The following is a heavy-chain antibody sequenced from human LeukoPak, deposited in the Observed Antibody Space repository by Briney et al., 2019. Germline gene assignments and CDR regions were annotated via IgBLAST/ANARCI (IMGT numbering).Heavy chain of an antibody. J-gene: IGHJ4*02. CDR2: IYTSGST. CDR1: GGSISSYY. CDR3: ASEAYYYDSSGYYKY. D-gene: IGHD3-22*01. V-gene: IGHV4-4*07. Sequence: SETLSLTCTVSGGSISSYYWSWIRQPAGKGLEWIGRIYTSGSTNYNPSLKSRVTMSVDTSKNQFSLKLSSVTAADTAVYYCASEAYYYDSSGYYKYWGQGTLVTVSS.